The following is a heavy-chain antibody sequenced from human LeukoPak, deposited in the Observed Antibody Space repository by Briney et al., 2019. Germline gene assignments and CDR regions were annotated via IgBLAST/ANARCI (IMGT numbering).Heavy chain of an antibody. CDR3: ARESHDIVVVPAAINYYYYMDV. V-gene: IGHV4-4*07. D-gene: IGHD2-2*01. J-gene: IGHJ6*03. Sequence: TSETLSLTCTVSGGSISSYYWSWIRQPAGKGLEWIGRIYTSGSTNYNPSLKSRVTMSVDTSKNQFSLKLSSVTAADTAVYYCARESHDIVVVPAAINYYYYMDVWGKGTTVTVSS. CDR2: IYTSGST. CDR1: GGSISSYY.